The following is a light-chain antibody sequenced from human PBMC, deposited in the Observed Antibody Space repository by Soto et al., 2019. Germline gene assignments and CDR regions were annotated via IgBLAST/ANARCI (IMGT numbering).Light chain of an antibody. CDR3: QQFNSKVWT. CDR1: QSVSRW. V-gene: IGKV1-5*01. Sequence: DIQMTQSPSTLSASVGDTVTITCRASQSVSRWLNWYQQKSGKAPRLLIYEASNLEIGVPSRFSGSGSGTEFILTFNSLQHADSATYYCQQFNSKVWTFGQGTKVEI. CDR2: EAS. J-gene: IGKJ1*01.